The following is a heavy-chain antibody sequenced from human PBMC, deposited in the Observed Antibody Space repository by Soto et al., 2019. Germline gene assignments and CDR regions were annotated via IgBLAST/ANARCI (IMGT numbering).Heavy chain of an antibody. J-gene: IGHJ5*02. CDR2: MNPNSGNT. Sequence: QVQLVQSGAEVKKPGASVKVSCKASGYTFTSYDINWVRQATGQGLEWMGWMNPNSGNTGYAQKFQGRVTMTRNTSISTAYMELSSLRSEDTAVYYCAGGEYCSGGSCYRNWFDPWGQGTLVTVSS. V-gene: IGHV1-8*01. CDR1: GYTFTSYD. D-gene: IGHD2-15*01. CDR3: AGGEYCSGGSCYRNWFDP.